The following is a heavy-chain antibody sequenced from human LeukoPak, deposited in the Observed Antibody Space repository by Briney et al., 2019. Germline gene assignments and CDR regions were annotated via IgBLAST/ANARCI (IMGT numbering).Heavy chain of an antibody. CDR1: GYTFTGYY. Sequence: GASVKVSCKASGYTFTGYYMHWVRQAPGKGLEWVGWINPNSGGTNYAQKFQDRVTIHRDTSISTAYMELSRLRSDDTAVYYCARGGRYCSSTSCYGSAVPNWFDPWGQGTLVTVSS. D-gene: IGHD2-2*01. CDR2: INPNSGGT. V-gene: IGHV1-2*02. J-gene: IGHJ5*02. CDR3: ARGGRYCSSTSCYGSAVPNWFDP.